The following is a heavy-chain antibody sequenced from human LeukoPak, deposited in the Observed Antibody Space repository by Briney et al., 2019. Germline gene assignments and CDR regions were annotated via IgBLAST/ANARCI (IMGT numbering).Heavy chain of an antibody. D-gene: IGHD2-15*01. CDR3: ATSRLGYCSGGSCYSLDY. J-gene: IGHJ4*02. V-gene: IGHV1-69*05. CDR2: IIPIFGTA. CDR1: GGTFSSYA. Sequence: ASVKVSCKASGGTFSSYAISWVRQAPGQGLEWMGGIIPIFGTANYAQKFQGRVTITTDVSTHTAYMELSSLRSEDTAVYYCATSRLGYCSGGSCYSLDYWGQGTLVTVSS.